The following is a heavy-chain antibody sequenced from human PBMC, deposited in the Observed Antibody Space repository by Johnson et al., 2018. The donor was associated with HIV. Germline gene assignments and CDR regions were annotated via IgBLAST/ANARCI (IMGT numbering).Heavy chain of an antibody. D-gene: IGHD6-19*01. V-gene: IGHV3-30*02. J-gene: IGHJ3*02. CDR1: GFTFSSYG. CDR2: IRYDGSNK. CDR3: ARDRKQWLVVGGGINDI. Sequence: QVQLVESGGGVVQPGGSLRLSCAASGFTFSSYGMHWVRQAPGKGLEWVAFIRYDGSNKYYAASVKGRFTISRDNSKNTLYLQMNSLRAEDTAVYYCARDRKQWLVVGGGINDIWGQGTMVTVSS.